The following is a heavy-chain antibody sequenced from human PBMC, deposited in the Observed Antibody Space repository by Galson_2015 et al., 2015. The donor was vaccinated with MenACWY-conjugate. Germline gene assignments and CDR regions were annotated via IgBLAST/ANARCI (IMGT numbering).Heavy chain of an antibody. J-gene: IGHJ5*02. Sequence: SVKVSCKAAGYTFTVYAMHWVRQAPGQRLEWMGWINAGNGNTKYSQKFQDRVTISRDISANTVYMEVTSLGSEDTAVYYCARGASPLTGYLKRGWFGPWGQGTL. D-gene: IGHD3-9*01. V-gene: IGHV1-3*01. CDR1: GYTFTVYA. CDR3: ARGASPLTGYLKRGWFGP. CDR2: INAGNGNT.